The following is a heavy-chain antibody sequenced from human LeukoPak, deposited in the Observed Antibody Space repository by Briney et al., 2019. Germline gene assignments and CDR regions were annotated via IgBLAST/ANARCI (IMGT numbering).Heavy chain of an antibody. V-gene: IGHV3-20*04. CDR1: GFTFDDYG. D-gene: IGHD3/OR15-3a*01. Sequence: GGSLRLSCAASGFTFDDYGMSWARQAPGKGLEWVSGINWNGGSTGYADSVKGRFTISRDNAKNSLYLQMNSLRAEDTALYYYARWTDYYYYYMDVWGKGTTVTVSS. CDR2: INWNGGST. CDR3: ARWTDYYYYYMDV. J-gene: IGHJ6*03.